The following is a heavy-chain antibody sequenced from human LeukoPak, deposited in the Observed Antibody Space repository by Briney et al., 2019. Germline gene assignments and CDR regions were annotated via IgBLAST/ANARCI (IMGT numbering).Heavy chain of an antibody. Sequence: GSLRLSCAASGFTFDDYAMHWVRQAPGKGLEWVAFIRYDGSNKYYADSVKGRFTISRDNSKNTLYLQMNSLRAEDTAVYYCAKGYDRVVPAAIGPNPGWGQGTLVTVSS. CDR2: IRYDGSNK. V-gene: IGHV3-30*02. CDR1: GFTFDDYA. CDR3: AKGYDRVVPAAIGPNPG. D-gene: IGHD2-2*01. J-gene: IGHJ4*02.